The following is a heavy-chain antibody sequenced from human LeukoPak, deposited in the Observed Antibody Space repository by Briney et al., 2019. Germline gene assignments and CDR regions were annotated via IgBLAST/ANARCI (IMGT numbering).Heavy chain of an antibody. CDR1: GGSVSSYY. V-gene: IGHV4-59*08. Sequence: PSETLSLTCTVSGGSVSSYYWSWIRQPPGKGLEWIGYIYFSGSTNYNSSLKSRVTISVDTSKNQFSLKLSSVTAADTAVYYCARHGIHYYGSGSYRFSSGMDVWGQGTTVTVSS. D-gene: IGHD3-10*01. J-gene: IGHJ6*02. CDR3: ARHGIHYYGSGSYRFSSGMDV. CDR2: IYFSGST.